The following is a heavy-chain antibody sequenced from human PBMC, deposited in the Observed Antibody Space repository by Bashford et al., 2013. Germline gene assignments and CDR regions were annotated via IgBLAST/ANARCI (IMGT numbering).Heavy chain of an antibody. V-gene: IGHV1-2*06. Sequence: ASVKVSCKASGYTFIAYYMHWVRQAPGQGLEWMGRINPNSGGTNYAQKFQGRVTMTRDTSISTAYMELSRLRSDDTAVYYCARANDYGDYSRYYYYYMDVWGKGTTVTVSS. CDR3: ARANDYGDYSRYYYYYMDV. D-gene: IGHD4-17*01. CDR1: GYTFIAYY. CDR2: INPNSGGT. J-gene: IGHJ6*03.